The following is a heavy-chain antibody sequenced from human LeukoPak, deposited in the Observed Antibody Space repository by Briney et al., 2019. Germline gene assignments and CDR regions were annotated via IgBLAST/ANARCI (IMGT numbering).Heavy chain of an antibody. CDR2: IRYDGSNK. D-gene: IGHD1-26*01. V-gene: IGHV3-30*02. J-gene: IGHJ2*01. CDR1: GFTFSSYG. Sequence: GGSLRLSCAASGFTFSSYGMHWVRQAPGKGLEWVAFIRYDGSNKYYADSVKGRFTISRDNAKNSLYLQMNSLRAGDTAVYYCAKDRASSWWYFDLWGRGTLVTVSS. CDR3: AKDRASSWWYFDL.